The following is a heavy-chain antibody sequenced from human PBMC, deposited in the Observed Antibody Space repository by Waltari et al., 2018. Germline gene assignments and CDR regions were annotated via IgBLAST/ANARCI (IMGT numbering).Heavy chain of an antibody. Sequence: QVQLVESGGGVVQPGRSLRLSCAASGFTFSSYAMHWVRQAPGKALWWGAVISYDGSNKYYADSGKGRFTISRDNSKNTLYLQMNSLRAEDTAVYYCARMGRAGGSTISAVDYWGQGTLVTVSS. J-gene: IGHJ4*02. CDR2: ISYDGSNK. V-gene: IGHV3-30-3*01. CDR3: ARMGRAGGSTISAVDY. CDR1: GFTFSSYA. D-gene: IGHD3-10*01.